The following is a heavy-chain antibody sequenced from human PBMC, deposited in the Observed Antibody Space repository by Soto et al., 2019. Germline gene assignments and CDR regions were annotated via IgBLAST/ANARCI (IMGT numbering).Heavy chain of an antibody. V-gene: IGHV4-34*01. J-gene: IGHJ6*03. D-gene: IGHD1-7*01. CDR1: GGSFSGYY. Sequence: PSETLSLTCAVYGGSFSGYYWSWIRQPPGKGLEWIGEINHSGSTNYNPSLKSRVTISVDTSKNQFSLKLSSVTAADTAVYYCATGTTFHYYYYMDVWGKGTTVTVSS. CDR3: ATGTTFHYYYYMDV. CDR2: INHSGST.